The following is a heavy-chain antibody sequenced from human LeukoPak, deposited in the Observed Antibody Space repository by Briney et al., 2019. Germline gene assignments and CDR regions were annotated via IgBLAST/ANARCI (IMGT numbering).Heavy chain of an antibody. D-gene: IGHD3-22*01. CDR2: ISWNSGSI. CDR1: GFTFDDYA. Sequence: GRSLRLSCAAPGFTFDDYAMHWVRQDPGKGLEWVSGISWNSGSIGYADSVKGRFTISRDNAKNSLYLQMNSLRAEDTALYYCAKAVKGGIVVSDAFDIWGQGTMVTVSS. CDR3: AKAVKGGIVVSDAFDI. J-gene: IGHJ3*02. V-gene: IGHV3-9*01.